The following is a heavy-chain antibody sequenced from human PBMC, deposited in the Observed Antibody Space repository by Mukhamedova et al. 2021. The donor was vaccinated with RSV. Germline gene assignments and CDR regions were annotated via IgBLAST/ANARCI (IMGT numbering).Heavy chain of an antibody. D-gene: IGHD3-22*01. J-gene: IGHJ3*02. CDR3: VRVMDDSSGYYDAFDI. Sequence: LTISRDNSKNTLYLQMNSLRAEDTAVYYCVRVMDDSSGYYDAFDIWGQGTMVTVSS. V-gene: IGHV3-30*01.